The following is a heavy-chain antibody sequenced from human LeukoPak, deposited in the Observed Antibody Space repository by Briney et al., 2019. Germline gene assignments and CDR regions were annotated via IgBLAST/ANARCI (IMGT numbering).Heavy chain of an antibody. J-gene: IGHJ4*02. D-gene: IGHD4-23*01. V-gene: IGHV3-30-3*01. Sequence: QSGVSLRLSCAASGFTFSSYWMSWVRQAPGKGLEWVAVISYDGSNKYYADSVKGRFTISRDNSKNTLYLQMNSLRAEDTAVYYCARDQGGNLQTFLQAAGPAFDYWGQGTLVTVSS. CDR3: ARDQGGNLQTFLQAAGPAFDY. CDR2: ISYDGSNK. CDR1: GFTFSSYW.